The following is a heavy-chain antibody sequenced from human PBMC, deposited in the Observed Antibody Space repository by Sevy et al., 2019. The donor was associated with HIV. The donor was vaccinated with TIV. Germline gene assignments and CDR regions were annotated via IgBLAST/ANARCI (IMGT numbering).Heavy chain of an antibody. CDR3: ARVFAVGGWFDP. J-gene: IGHJ5*02. Sequence: SETLSLTCTVSGGSFSSYYWSWIRQPPGGGLEWIGYIYDSGSTNYNPSLKSRVTISVDTSKSQFSLKLSSVTAADAAVYYCARVFAVGGWFDPWGQGTLVTVSS. V-gene: IGHV4-59*01. D-gene: IGHD6-19*01. CDR1: GGSFSSYY. CDR2: IYDSGST.